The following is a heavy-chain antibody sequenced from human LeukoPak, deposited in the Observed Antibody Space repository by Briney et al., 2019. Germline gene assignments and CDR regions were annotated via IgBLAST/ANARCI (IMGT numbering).Heavy chain of an antibody. D-gene: IGHD3-16*01. Sequence: GASVKVSCKASGYTFTSYGFNWVRQAPGQGLEWMGWISAYNGNTHYAQKLQGRVTMTTDTSTSTAYMELRSLRSDDTAVYYCARETRLERFDYWGQGTLVTVSS. CDR3: ARETRLERFDY. V-gene: IGHV1-18*01. J-gene: IGHJ4*02. CDR1: GYTFTSYG. CDR2: ISAYNGNT.